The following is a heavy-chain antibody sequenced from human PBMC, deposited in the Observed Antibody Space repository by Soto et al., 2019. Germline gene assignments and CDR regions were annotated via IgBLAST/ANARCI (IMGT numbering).Heavy chain of an antibody. CDR2: IWYDGSNK. CDR1: GFTFSSYG. Sequence: GGSLRLSCAAPGFTFSSYGMHWVRQAPGKGLEWVAVIWYDGSNKYYADSVKGRFTISRDNSKNTLYLQMNSLRAEDTAVYYCARDPYYYDSIGAYYYGMDVWGQGTTVTVSS. J-gene: IGHJ6*02. V-gene: IGHV3-33*01. D-gene: IGHD3-22*01. CDR3: ARDPYYYDSIGAYYYGMDV.